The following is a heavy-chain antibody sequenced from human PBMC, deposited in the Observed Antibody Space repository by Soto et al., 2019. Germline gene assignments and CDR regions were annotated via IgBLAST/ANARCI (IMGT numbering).Heavy chain of an antibody. D-gene: IGHD5-12*01. J-gene: IGHJ6*02. CDR3: ARDRGGNYYYYYGMDV. V-gene: IGHV3-30*03. CDR1: GFTFSSYG. Sequence: GGSLRLSCAASGFTFSSYGMHWVRQAPGKGLEWVAVISYDGSNKYYADSVKGRFTISRDNSKNTLYLQMNSLRAEDTAVYYCARDRGGNYYYYYGMDVWGQGTTVTVSS. CDR2: ISYDGSNK.